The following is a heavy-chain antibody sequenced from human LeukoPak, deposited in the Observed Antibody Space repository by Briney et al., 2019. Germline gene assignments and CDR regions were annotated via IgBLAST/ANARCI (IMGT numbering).Heavy chain of an antibody. V-gene: IGHV4-59*12. Sequence: SETLSLTCTVSGGSISSYYWSWIRQPPGKGLEWIAYIYYTGSTNYNPSLKSRVTISVDTSKNQFSLKLSSVTAADTAVYYCARYLDYGGNSRVFQHWGQGTLVTVSS. CDR1: GGSISSYY. D-gene: IGHD4-23*01. J-gene: IGHJ1*01. CDR3: ARYLDYGGNSRVFQH. CDR2: IYYTGST.